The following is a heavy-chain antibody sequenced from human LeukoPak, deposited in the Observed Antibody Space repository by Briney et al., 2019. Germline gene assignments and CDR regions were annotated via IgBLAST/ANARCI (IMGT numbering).Heavy chain of an antibody. CDR1: GGSISSYH. J-gene: IGHJ5*02. Sequence: PSETLSLTCTVSGGSISSYHWSWIRQPAGKGLEWIVRTYNSGSTNYNPSLKSRVTMSVDTSKNQFYLKLSSVTAADTAVYYCARDRLGEFYYGSGSYYNAGSYWFDPWGQGTLVTVSS. D-gene: IGHD3-10*01. V-gene: IGHV4-4*07. CDR2: TYNSGST. CDR3: ARDRLGEFYYGSGSYYNAGSYWFDP.